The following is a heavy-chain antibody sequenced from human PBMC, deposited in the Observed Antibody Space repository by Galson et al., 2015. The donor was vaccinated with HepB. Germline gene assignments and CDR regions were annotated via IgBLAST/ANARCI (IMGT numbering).Heavy chain of an antibody. J-gene: IGHJ4*02. Sequence: SLRLSCAASGFTFSGSAIHWVRQASGEGQEWIGHIRSKTTNYATLYVSSLKGRFTISRDDSKNMAYLHMRSLRTDDTAVYYCVRSGDFSGYSSRWGQGTLVTVSS. CDR3: VRSGDFSGYSSR. CDR1: GFTFSGSA. D-gene: IGHD6-13*01. V-gene: IGHV3-73*01. CDR2: IRSKTTNYAT.